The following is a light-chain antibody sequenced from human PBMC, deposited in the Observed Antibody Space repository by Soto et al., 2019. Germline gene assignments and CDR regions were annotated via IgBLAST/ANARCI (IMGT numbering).Light chain of an antibody. Sequence: DIQMTQSPSSLSASVGDRVTITCRASQSISTFLNWYQQKPGKAPKLLIYGASNLESGVPSTFSGSGSGTDFTLTLSSLQPEDFATYYCQQCFSTPLLTFGGGTKVEIK. J-gene: IGKJ4*01. CDR3: QQCFSTPLLT. CDR1: QSISTF. CDR2: GAS. V-gene: IGKV1-39*01.